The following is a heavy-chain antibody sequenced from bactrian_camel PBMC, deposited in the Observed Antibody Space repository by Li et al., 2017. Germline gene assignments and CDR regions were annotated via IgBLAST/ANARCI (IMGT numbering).Heavy chain of an antibody. V-gene: IGHV3S55*01. CDR3: AAIGAYCSTGYYCCARNFQDFRY. D-gene: IGHD3*01. Sequence: HVQLVESGGGSVQAGGSLRLSCVASAYPYCNYDMSWYQQAPGKEREFVSADSSDGNTYYADSVKGRFTISYDGAKNTVYLQMNSLKPEDTSMYYCAAIGAYCSTGYYCCARNFQDFRYWGRGTQVTVS. J-gene: IGHJ6*01. CDR2: DSSDGNT. CDR1: AYPYCNYD.